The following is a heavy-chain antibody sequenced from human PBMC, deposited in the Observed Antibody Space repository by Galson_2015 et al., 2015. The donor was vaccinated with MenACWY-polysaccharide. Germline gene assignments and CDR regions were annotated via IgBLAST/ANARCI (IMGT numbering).Heavy chain of an antibody. CDR3: ARGRITAIRGIAYGMDA. CDR1: GGSFSGYS. V-gene: IGHV4-34*01. J-gene: IGHJ6*02. Sequence: SEPLSLTCAVYGGSFSGYSWNWIRQPPGKGLEWIGEIFYGGTTDYNPSLKSRVTISIDTSKNQFSLQLTSVTAADAATYSCARGRITAIRGIAYGMDAWGQGTAVTVSS. CDR2: IFYGGTT. D-gene: IGHD1-20*01.